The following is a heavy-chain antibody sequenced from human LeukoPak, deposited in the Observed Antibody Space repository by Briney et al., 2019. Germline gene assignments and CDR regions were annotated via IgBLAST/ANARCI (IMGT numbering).Heavy chain of an antibody. CDR2: ISGSGGST. CDR1: GFTFSSYA. V-gene: IGHV3-23*01. J-gene: IGHJ4*02. Sequence: GGSLRLSCSASGFTFSSYAMSWVRQAPGKGLEWVSAISGSGGSTYYADSAKGRFTISRDNSKNTLYLQMNSLRAEDTAVYYCAKDGGLIAVAGYYFDYWGQGTLVTVSS. D-gene: IGHD6-19*01. CDR3: AKDGGLIAVAGYYFDY.